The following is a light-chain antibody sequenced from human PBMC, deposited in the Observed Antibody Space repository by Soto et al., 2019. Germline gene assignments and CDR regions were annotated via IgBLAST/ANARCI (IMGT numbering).Light chain of an antibody. V-gene: IGKV2-28*01. J-gene: IGKJ1*01. CDR3: MQTLQTPRT. CDR1: QSLLHSNGYNY. Sequence: DIVMTQSPLSLPVTPGEPASISCRSSQSLLHSNGYNYLDWYLQKPGQSPQLLIYLGSNRVSGVAEGCSGGGSGTDFTLKISRVEAEDVGVYYCMQTLQTPRTFGQGTKVEIK. CDR2: LGS.